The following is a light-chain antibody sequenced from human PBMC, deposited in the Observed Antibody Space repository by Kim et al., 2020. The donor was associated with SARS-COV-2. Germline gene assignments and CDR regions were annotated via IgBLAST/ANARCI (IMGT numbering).Light chain of an antibody. CDR3: QQYRNRWT. CDR2: DAS. CDR1: QSISAG. Sequence: SGYVAAKFTSACRASQSISAGVAWYPRKPGKAPKLLIYDASSLESGSPSRFSVSGYGTDFTLSVSSLQPDDFDTHHCQQYRNRWTFGQGTKVDIK. J-gene: IGKJ1*01. V-gene: IGKV1-5*01.